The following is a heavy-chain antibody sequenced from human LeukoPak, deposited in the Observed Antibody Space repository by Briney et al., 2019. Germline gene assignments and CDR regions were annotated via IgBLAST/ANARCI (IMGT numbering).Heavy chain of an antibody. V-gene: IGHV3-74*01. CDR1: GFSISSYW. D-gene: IGHD6-19*01. CDR2: VSRDESIT. Sequence: GGSLRLSCAASGFSISSYWVHWVRQAPGKGLVWVSRVSRDESITSYADSVKGRFTISRDNAKNTLHLQMNSLRAEDTAVYYCARVGAVAGITDIWGQGTMVTVSP. CDR3: ARVGAVAGITDI. J-gene: IGHJ3*02.